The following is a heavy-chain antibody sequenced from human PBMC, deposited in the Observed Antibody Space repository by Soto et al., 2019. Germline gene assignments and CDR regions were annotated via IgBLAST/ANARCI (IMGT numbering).Heavy chain of an antibody. Sequence: QVQLVQSGAEVKKPGASVKVSCKASGYTFTSYGISLVRQAPGQGLEWMGWISADNGNTNYAQKLQGRVTMTTDTSTSTAYRELRSLRSDDTAVYYYARDRGSYALDYWGQGTLVTVSS. J-gene: IGHJ4*02. CDR3: ARDRGSYALDY. CDR1: GYTFTSYG. CDR2: ISADNGNT. V-gene: IGHV1-18*01. D-gene: IGHD1-26*01.